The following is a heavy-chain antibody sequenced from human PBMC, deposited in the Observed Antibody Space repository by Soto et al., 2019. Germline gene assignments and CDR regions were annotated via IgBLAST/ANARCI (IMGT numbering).Heavy chain of an antibody. CDR1: GFTFSSYA. J-gene: IGHJ4*02. Sequence: PGGSLRLSCAASGFTFSSYAMHWVRQAPGKGLEWVAVISYDGSNKCYADSVKGRFTISRDNSKNTLYLQMNSLRAEDTAVYYCARDRETKIYYDILTGYSGYFDYWGQGTLVTVSS. D-gene: IGHD3-9*01. CDR2: ISYDGSNK. CDR3: ARDRETKIYYDILTGYSGYFDY. V-gene: IGHV3-30-3*01.